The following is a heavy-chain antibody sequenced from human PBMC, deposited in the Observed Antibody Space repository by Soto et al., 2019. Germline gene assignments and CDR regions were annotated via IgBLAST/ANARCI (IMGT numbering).Heavy chain of an antibody. CDR2: INPNSGGT. CDR3: ARDGVSLWLGDALGAYYYGMDV. J-gene: IGHJ6*02. V-gene: IGHV1-2*02. CDR1: GYTFTGYY. Sequence: ASVKVSCKASGYTFTGYYMHWVRQAPGQGLEWMGWINPNSGGTNYAQKFQGRVTMTRDTSISTAYMELSRLRSDDTAVYYCARDGVSLWLGDALGAYYYGMDVWGQGTTVTVSS. D-gene: IGHD3-10*01.